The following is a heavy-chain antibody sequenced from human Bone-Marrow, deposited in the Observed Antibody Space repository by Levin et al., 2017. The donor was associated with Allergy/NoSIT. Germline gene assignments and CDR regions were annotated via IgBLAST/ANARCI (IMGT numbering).Heavy chain of an antibody. J-gene: IGHJ3*01. CDR3: ARVRMVAPNDAFDV. CDR1: GASMSSGDYY. D-gene: IGHD2-15*01. CDR2: IYYSGST. Sequence: LRLSCTVSGASMSSGDYYWSWIRQHPGKGLEWIGYIYYSGSTYYNPSLESRTTISADTSKKQFSLKLTSVTAADTALYYCARVRMVAPNDAFDVWGQGTVVTVSS. V-gene: IGHV4-31*03.